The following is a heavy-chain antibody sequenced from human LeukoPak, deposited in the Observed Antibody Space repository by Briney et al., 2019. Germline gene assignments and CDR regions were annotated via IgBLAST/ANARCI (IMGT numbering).Heavy chain of an antibody. Sequence: ASVKISCKASGYSFTSYGLNWVRQAPGQGLERMGWININTGNPTYAQGFTGRFVFSLDTSVSTAYLQISSLKAEDTAVYYCARGSIGLTTTMTDWGQGTLVTVSS. J-gene: IGHJ4*02. CDR2: ININTGNP. D-gene: IGHD4-17*01. CDR3: ARGSIGLTTTMTD. V-gene: IGHV7-4-1*02. CDR1: GYSFTSYG.